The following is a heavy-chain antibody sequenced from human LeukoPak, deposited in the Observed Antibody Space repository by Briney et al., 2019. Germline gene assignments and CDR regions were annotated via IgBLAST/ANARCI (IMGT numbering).Heavy chain of an antibody. CDR2: ISSSSSYI. CDR3: ATPSITMVRGVITHYYGMDV. J-gene: IGHJ6*02. D-gene: IGHD3-10*01. CDR1: GFTFSSYS. Sequence: GGSLRLSCAASGFTFSSYSMNWVRQAPGKGLEWVSSISSSSSYIYYADSVKGRFTISRDNAKNSLYLQMNSLRAEDTAVYYCATPSITMVRGVITHYYGMDVWGQGTTVTVSS. V-gene: IGHV3-21*01.